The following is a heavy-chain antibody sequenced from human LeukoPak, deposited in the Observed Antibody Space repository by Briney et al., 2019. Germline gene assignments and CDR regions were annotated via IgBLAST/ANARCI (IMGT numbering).Heavy chain of an antibody. Sequence: SETLSLTCTVSGGSISSGGYYWSWIRQHPGKGLEWIGYIYYSGSTYYNPSLKSRVTISVDTSKNQFSLKLSSVTAADTAVYYCARATGHRYCSGGSCYRPVWFDPWGQGTLVTVSS. V-gene: IGHV4-31*03. CDR2: IYYSGST. D-gene: IGHD2-15*01. J-gene: IGHJ5*02. CDR1: GGSISSGGYY. CDR3: ARATGHRYCSGGSCYRPVWFDP.